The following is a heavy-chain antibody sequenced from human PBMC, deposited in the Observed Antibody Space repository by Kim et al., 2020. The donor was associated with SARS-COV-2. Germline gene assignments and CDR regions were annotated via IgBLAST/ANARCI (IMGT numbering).Heavy chain of an antibody. V-gene: IGHV3-30*01. CDR3: ARASSGYYFDAFDI. J-gene: IGHJ3*02. Sequence: ADSVKGRFTISRDNSKTTLYLQMNSLRAEDTAVYYCARASSGYYFDAFDIWGQGTMVTVSS. D-gene: IGHD3-22*01.